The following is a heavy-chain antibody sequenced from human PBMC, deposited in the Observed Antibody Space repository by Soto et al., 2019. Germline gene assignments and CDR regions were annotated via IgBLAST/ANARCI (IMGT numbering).Heavy chain of an antibody. Sequence: QVQPVESGGGVVQSGRSLRLSCAASGFTFSSYGMHWVRQAPGKGLEWVALISYDGNNKYYADSVKGRFTISRDNSKNTLYLQMNSLRGEDTAVYSCAAGYCFGDYWGQGTLVTVSS. V-gene: IGHV3-30*03. D-gene: IGHD5-18*01. CDR2: ISYDGNNK. CDR1: GFTFSSYG. J-gene: IGHJ4*02. CDR3: AAGYCFGDY.